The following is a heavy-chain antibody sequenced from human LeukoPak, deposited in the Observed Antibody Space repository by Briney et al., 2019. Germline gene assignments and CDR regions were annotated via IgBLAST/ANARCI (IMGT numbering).Heavy chain of an antibody. CDR2: IYHSGST. V-gene: IGHV4-4*02. J-gene: IGHJ6*04. Sequence: PSETLSLTCAVSGGFISSSNWWSWVRQPPGKGLEWIGEIYHSGSTNYNPSLKSRVTISVDKSKNQFSLKLSSVTAADTAVYYCARDTVPAALYYYYGMDVWGKGTTVTVSS. D-gene: IGHD2-2*01. CDR3: ARDTVPAALYYYYGMDV. CDR1: GGFISSSNW.